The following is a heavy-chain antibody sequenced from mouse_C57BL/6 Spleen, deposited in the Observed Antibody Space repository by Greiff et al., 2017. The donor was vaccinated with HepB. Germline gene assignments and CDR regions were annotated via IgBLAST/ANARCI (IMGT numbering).Heavy chain of an antibody. D-gene: IGHD1-1*01. CDR2: IDPEDGET. CDR1: GFNIKDYY. CDR3: ALRGSSYGYFDV. V-gene: IGHV14-2*01. Sequence: EVQLKASGAELVKPGASVKLSCTASGFNIKDYYMHWVQQRTEQGLEWIGRIDPEDGETKYAPKFPGKATITADTSSNTSDLQLSSLTSEDTAVEYCALRGSSYGYFDVWGTGTTVTVSS. J-gene: IGHJ1*03.